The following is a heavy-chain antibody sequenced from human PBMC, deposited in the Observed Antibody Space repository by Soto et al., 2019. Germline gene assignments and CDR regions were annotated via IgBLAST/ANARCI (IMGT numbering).Heavy chain of an antibody. V-gene: IGHV1-69*02. D-gene: IGHD3-16*02. J-gene: IGHJ4*02. CDR3: ARGHYDYVWGSCRYTDY. CDR2: IIPILGIA. Sequence: QVQLVQSGAEVKKPGSSVKVSCKASGGTFSSYTISWVRQAPGQGLEWMGRIIPILGIANYAQKFQGSDTITADKSTSTAYMELSSLRSENTAVYYCARGHYDYVWGSCRYTDYWGQGTLVTVSS. CDR1: GGTFSSYT.